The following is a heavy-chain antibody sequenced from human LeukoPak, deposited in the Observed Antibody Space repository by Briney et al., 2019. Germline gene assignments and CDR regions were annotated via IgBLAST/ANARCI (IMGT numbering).Heavy chain of an antibody. V-gene: IGHV4-38-2*02. CDR3: ARSDYDILTGYYAALDY. CDR2: IYHSGST. Sequence: SETLSLTCTVSGYSISIGYYWGWIRQPPGKGLEWIGSIYHSGSTYYNPSLKSRVTLSVDKSKNQFSLKLSSVTAADTAVYYCARSDYDILTGYYAALDYWGQGTLVTVSS. J-gene: IGHJ4*02. CDR1: GYSISIGYY. D-gene: IGHD3-9*01.